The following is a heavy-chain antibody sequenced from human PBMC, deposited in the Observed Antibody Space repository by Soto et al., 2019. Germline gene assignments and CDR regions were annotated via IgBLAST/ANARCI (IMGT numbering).Heavy chain of an antibody. Sequence: ASVKVSCKASGYTFTSYYMHWVRQAPGQGLEWMGIINPSGGSTSYAQKFQGRVTMTRDTSTSTVYMELSSLRSEDTAVYYCAAAQVDTAMVYYYGTDVWGQGTTVTVSS. CDR2: INPSGGST. CDR3: AAAQVDTAMVYYYGTDV. V-gene: IGHV1-46*01. J-gene: IGHJ6*02. CDR1: GYTFTSYY. D-gene: IGHD5-18*01.